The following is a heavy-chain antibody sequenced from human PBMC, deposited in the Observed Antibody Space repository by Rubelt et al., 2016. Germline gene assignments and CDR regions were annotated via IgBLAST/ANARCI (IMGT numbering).Heavy chain of an antibody. CDR2: TRSKAASYTT. D-gene: IGHD3-22*01. J-gene: IGHJ3*02. V-gene: IGHV3-72*01. CDR3: VRSHYYDSRSGYFNQDAFDM. CDR1: GFTFSDHY. Sequence: GGSLRLSCAASGFTFSDHYMDWVRQAPGKGLEWVGRTRSKAASYTTEYGASVEGRFSISRDDSKSSLYLQMNSLKTEDTAMYYCVRSHYYDSRSGYFNQDAFDMWAKGQWSPSLQ.